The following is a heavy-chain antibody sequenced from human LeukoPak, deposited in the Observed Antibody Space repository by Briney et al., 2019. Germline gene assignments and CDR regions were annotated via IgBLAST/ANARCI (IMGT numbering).Heavy chain of an antibody. CDR3: ARRFRD. J-gene: IGHJ4*02. V-gene: IGHV3-48*04. Sequence: GGSLRLSCTVSGFTFSTYAMHWVRQAPGKGLEWVSFISDDTKTIKYGDFVQGRFTISRDNAKNSMYLQMNSLRVEDTAVYYCARRFRDWGQGILVTVS. D-gene: IGHD3-16*01. CDR1: GFTFSTYA. CDR2: ISDDTKTI.